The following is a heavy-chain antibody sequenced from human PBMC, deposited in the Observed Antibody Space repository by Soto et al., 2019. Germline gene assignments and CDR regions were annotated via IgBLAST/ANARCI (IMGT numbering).Heavy chain of an antibody. Sequence: SETLSLTCSVSGAALNSGNYYWSWIRQVPGKGLEWIGHIYVTGAVNYNPSLRDRITISQDTSERQFSLNLRLVTAADTAVYYCARLRIATNNYKWFDPWGQGTLVTVSS. CDR3: ARLRIATNNYKWFDP. V-gene: IGHV4-31*03. CDR1: GAALNSGNYY. CDR2: IYVTGAV. J-gene: IGHJ5*02. D-gene: IGHD2-21*01.